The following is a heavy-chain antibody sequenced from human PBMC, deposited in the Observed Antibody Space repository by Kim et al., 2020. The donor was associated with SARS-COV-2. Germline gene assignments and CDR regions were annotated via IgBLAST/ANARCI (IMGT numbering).Heavy chain of an antibody. J-gene: IGHJ6*02. CDR2: IIPIFGTA. CDR3: ARGQGIAAAGIVDGMDV. Sequence: SVKVSCKASGGTFSSYAISWVRQAPGQGLEWMGGIIPIFGTANYAQKFQGRVTITADESTSTAYMELSSLRSEDTAVYYCARGQGIAAAGIVDGMDVWGQGTTVTVSS. CDR1: GGTFSSYA. D-gene: IGHD6-13*01. V-gene: IGHV1-69*13.